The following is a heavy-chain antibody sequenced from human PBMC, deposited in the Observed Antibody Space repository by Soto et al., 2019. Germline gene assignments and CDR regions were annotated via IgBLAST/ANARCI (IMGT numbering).Heavy chain of an antibody. D-gene: IGHD6-19*01. V-gene: IGHV1-69*13. CDR2: IIPIFGTA. CDR1: GGTFSSYA. CDR3: AREGNVAGLVPLDY. J-gene: IGHJ4*02. Sequence: SVKVSCKASGGTFSSYAISWVRQAPGQGLEWMGGIIPIFGTANYAQKFQGRVTITADESTSTAYMELSSLRSEDTAVYYCAREGNVAGLVPLDYWGQGTLVTSPQ.